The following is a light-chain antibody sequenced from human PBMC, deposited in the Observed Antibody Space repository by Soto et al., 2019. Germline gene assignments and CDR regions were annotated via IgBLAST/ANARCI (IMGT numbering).Light chain of an antibody. CDR3: QHYDGYPQT. V-gene: IGKV1-16*01. J-gene: IGKJ5*01. CDR2: GAS. Sequence: DIQMTQSPSSLSASVGDRVTITCRASQGISNYLVWFQQKPGKAPKSLIYGASSLHSGVPSRFSGSGSETHFTLTISSLQRDDFATYYCQHYDGYPQTFGQGTRLEIK. CDR1: QGISNY.